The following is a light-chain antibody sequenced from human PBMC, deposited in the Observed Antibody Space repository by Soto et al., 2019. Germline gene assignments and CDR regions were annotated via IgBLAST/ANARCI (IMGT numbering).Light chain of an antibody. V-gene: IGKV4-1*01. CDR3: QQYYGAPRT. CDR2: WAS. Sequence: EIVMTQSPATLSVSPGERATLSCRASQSISNTLAWYQQKPGQPPKLLIYWASTRESGVPDRFSGSGSGTDFTLTISSLQAEDVAVYYCQQYYGAPRTFGQGTKVEIK. J-gene: IGKJ1*01. CDR1: QSISNT.